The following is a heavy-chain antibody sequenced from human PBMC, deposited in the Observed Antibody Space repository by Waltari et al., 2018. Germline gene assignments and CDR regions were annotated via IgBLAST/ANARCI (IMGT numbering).Heavy chain of an antibody. CDR2: IYNSGTT. Sequence: QVYLQESGPGLVKPSEPLSLTCTVSGSHGQSPRYYWGWIRQPPGKGLEWIGSIYNSGTTYYNPSLKSRVTISVDASDKQFYLTLTSVTAADTAVYFCVRPPHCRGNTCTALWGQGALVTVSS. J-gene: IGHJ4*02. V-gene: IGHV4-39*01. CDR1: GSHGQSPRYY. D-gene: IGHD3-10*01. CDR3: VRPPHCRGNTCTAL.